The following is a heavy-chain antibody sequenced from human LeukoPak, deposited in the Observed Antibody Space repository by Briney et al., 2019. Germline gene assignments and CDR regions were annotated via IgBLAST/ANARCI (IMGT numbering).Heavy chain of an antibody. Sequence: GGSLRLSCAASGFTFSSYAMSWVRQAPGKGPEWVSAISGSGGSTYYADSVKGRFTISRDNSKNTLYLQMNSLRAEDTAVYYCAKVASITMVRGHQDYFDYWGQGTLVTVSS. CDR2: ISGSGGST. V-gene: IGHV3-23*01. J-gene: IGHJ4*02. D-gene: IGHD3-10*01. CDR1: GFTFSSYA. CDR3: AKVASITMVRGHQDYFDY.